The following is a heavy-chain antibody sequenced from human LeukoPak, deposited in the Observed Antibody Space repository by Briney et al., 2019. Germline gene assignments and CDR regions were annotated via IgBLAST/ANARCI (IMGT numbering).Heavy chain of an antibody. V-gene: IGHV4-61*02. D-gene: IGHD6-13*01. CDR1: GGSISSGSYY. CDR2: IYTSGST. Sequence: SQTLSLTCTVSGGSISSGSYYWSWIRQPAGKGLEWIGRIYTSGSTNYNPSLKSRVTISVDTSKNQFSLKLSSVTAADTAVYYCARHGSSWRSYYNWFDPWGQGTLVTVSS. J-gene: IGHJ5*02. CDR3: ARHGSSWRSYYNWFDP.